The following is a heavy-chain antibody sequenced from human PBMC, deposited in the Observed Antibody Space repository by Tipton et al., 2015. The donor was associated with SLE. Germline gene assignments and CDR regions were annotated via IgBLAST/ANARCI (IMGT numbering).Heavy chain of an antibody. J-gene: IGHJ4*02. CDR3: ASRLTSSFDY. V-gene: IGHV4-34*01. CDR1: GGSFSGYY. Sequence: TLSLTCAVYGGSFSGYYWSWIRQPPGKGLEWIGEINHSGSTNYNPSLKSRVTISVDTSKNQFSLKLSSVTAADTAVYYCASRLTSSFDYWGQGTLVTGSS. D-gene: IGHD2-2*01. CDR2: INHSGST.